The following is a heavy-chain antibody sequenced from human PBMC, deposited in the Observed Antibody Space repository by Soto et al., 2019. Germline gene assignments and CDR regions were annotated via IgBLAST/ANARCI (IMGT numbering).Heavy chain of an antibody. Sequence: VQLVASGGDLVKPGGSLRLSCAASGFDFSDSYMSWVRQAPGKGPEWVSYINSGSSYTGYADSVKGRFTISRDNAKNSLYLQMNSLRAEDTAVYYCASSVDRGWLQLTPDSWGQGTLVIVSS. CDR1: GFDFSDSY. V-gene: IGHV3-11*06. J-gene: IGHJ5*01. D-gene: IGHD3-22*01. CDR3: ASSVDRGWLQLTPDS. CDR2: INSGSSYT.